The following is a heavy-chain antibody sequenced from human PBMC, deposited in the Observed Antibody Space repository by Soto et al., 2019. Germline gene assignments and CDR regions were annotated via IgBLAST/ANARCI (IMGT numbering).Heavy chain of an antibody. Sequence: LSLTCSLYSGAISSYYWSWIRQPPGKGLEWIGNIYYSGNTYYNPSLKSRLIISIDTSKNQFSLELTSVTPVDTAIYYCARGYYDSSGSGVAFDIWGPGTKVTVSS. J-gene: IGHJ3*02. CDR2: IYYSGNT. CDR1: SGAISSYY. D-gene: IGHD3-22*01. CDR3: ARGYYDSSGSGVAFDI. V-gene: IGHV4-59*01.